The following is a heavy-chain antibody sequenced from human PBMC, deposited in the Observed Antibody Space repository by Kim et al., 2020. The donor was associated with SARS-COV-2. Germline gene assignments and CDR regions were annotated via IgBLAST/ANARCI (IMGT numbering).Heavy chain of an antibody. V-gene: IGHV3-11*04. Sequence: KGRFTISRDNAKNSLYLQMNSLRAEDTAVYYCARDDHILSGYYYYGMDVWGQGTTVTVSS. J-gene: IGHJ6*02. D-gene: IGHD2-21*01. CDR3: ARDDHILSGYYYYGMDV.